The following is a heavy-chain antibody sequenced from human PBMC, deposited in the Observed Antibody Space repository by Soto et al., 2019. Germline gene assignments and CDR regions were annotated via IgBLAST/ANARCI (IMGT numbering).Heavy chain of an antibody. CDR3: ARDIGIGYNHGFPLV. V-gene: IGHV3-9*01. D-gene: IGHD5-18*01. CDR2: ISWNSGNI. J-gene: IGHJ4*02. CDR1: GFTFDEYG. Sequence: SLRLSCAGSGFTFDEYGMHWVRQGPGKGLEWVAGISWNSGNIHYADSVKGRFTISRDNAMNSLYLQMNSLRIEDTALYYCARDIGIGYNHGFPLVWGQGTLDIVSS.